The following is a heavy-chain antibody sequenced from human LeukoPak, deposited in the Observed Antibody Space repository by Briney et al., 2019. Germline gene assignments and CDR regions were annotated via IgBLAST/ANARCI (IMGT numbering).Heavy chain of an antibody. V-gene: IGHV4-30-4*01. D-gene: IGHD3-22*01. CDR1: GASISSRDYY. J-gene: IGHJ4*02. CDR3: ARDRDNYDSKYYFDY. Sequence: SETLSLTCSVSGASISSRDYYWSLIRQPSGGGLEWIGYIYSGGNTYYNPSLESRVTMSVDTSKNQLYLKLNSVTAADTAVYYCARDRDNYDSKYYFDYWGQGTLVTVSS. CDR2: IYSGGNT.